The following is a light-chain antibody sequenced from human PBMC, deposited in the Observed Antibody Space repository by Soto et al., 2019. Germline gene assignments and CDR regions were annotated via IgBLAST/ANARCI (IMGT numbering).Light chain of an antibody. CDR3: QQRSDWPIT. CDR2: DAS. V-gene: IGKV3-11*02. CDR1: QSVSRY. J-gene: IGKJ5*01. Sequence: EIVLTQSPATLSLSPGERATFSCRASQSVSRYLAWYQQKPGQAPRLLIYDASNRATGFPARFSGSGFGRDFTLTISSLEPEDFAVYYCQQRSDWPITFGQGTRLEIK.